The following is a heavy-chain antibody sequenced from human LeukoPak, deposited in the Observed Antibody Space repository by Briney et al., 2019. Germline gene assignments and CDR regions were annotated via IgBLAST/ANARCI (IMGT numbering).Heavy chain of an antibody. CDR3: ARVALLWFGELVLAFDI. J-gene: IGHJ3*02. Sequence: PSETLSLTCAVYGGSFSGYYWSWIRQPPGKGLEWIGEINHSGSTNYNPSLKSRVTISVDTSKNQFSLKLSSVTAADTAVYYCARVALLWFGELVLAFDIWGQGTMVTVSS. D-gene: IGHD3-10*01. CDR2: INHSGST. V-gene: IGHV4-34*01. CDR1: GGSFSGYY.